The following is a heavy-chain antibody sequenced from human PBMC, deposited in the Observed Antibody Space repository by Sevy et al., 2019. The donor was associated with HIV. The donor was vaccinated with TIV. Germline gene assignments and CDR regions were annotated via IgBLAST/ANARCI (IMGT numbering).Heavy chain of an antibody. CDR1: GGSFSGYY. J-gene: IGHJ5*02. V-gene: IGHV4-34*01. Sequence: SETLSLTCAVYGGSFSGYYWSWIRQPPGKGLEWIGEINHSGSTNYNPSLRTRVTISVDTSKDQFSLKLGSVTAADTAVYYCARVPTRITIFGVVMGGFDPWGQGTLVTVSS. CDR2: INHSGST. CDR3: ARVPTRITIFGVVMGGFDP. D-gene: IGHD3-3*01.